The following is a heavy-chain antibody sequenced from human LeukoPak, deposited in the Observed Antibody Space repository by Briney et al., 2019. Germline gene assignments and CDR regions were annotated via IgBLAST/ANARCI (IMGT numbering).Heavy chain of an antibody. CDR1: GYTFTGYY. J-gene: IGHJ6*02. CDR3: ARDLQKAVAGHYYYYYGMDV. D-gene: IGHD6-19*01. V-gene: IGHV1-2*02. CDR2: INPNSGGT. Sequence: GASVKVSCKASGYTFTGYYMHWVRQAPGQGLEWMGWINPNSGGTNYAQKFQGRVTMTRDTSISTAYMELSRLGSDDTAVYYCARDLQKAVAGHYYYYYGMDVWGQGTTVTVSS.